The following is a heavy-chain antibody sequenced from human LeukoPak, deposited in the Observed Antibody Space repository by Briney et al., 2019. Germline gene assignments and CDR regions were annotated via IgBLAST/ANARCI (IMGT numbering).Heavy chain of an antibody. CDR3: ARVTAGREYYYYYYMDV. Sequence: GGSLTLSCAASGFTFSSYSMNWVRQAPGKGLEWVSSISSSSSYIYYADSVKGRFTISRDNAKNSLYLQMNSLRAEDTAVYYCARVTAGREYYYYYYMDVWGKGTTVTISS. J-gene: IGHJ6*03. CDR2: ISSSSSYI. CDR1: GFTFSSYS. V-gene: IGHV3-21*01.